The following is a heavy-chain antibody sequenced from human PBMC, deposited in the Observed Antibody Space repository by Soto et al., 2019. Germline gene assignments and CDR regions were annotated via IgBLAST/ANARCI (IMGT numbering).Heavy chain of an antibody. CDR3: ARTMTTSGWFDP. D-gene: IGHD4-17*01. CDR1: GGPITSGGYS. Sequence: SETLSLTCAVSGGPITSGGYSWSWIRQPPGKGLEWIGYIYHSGGTYYNLSLKSRVTLSIDRTKKQFSLKLKSVTAADTAVYFCARTMTTSGWFDPWGQGTLVTVSS. CDR2: IYHSGGT. J-gene: IGHJ5*02. V-gene: IGHV4-30-2*01.